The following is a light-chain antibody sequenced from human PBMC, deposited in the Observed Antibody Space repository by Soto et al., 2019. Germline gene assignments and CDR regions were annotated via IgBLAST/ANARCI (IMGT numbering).Light chain of an antibody. J-gene: IGKJ4*01. CDR2: GIS. CDR3: QQYNNWPLT. V-gene: IGKV3-15*01. CDR1: QSLTSY. Sequence: EIVMTLSPATLSVSPGETATLSCRASQSLTSYLAWYQQKPDQAPRLLIYGISTRATDIPARFSGSGSGTEFTLTISSLQSEDFAVYYCQQYNNWPLTFGGGTKVDIK.